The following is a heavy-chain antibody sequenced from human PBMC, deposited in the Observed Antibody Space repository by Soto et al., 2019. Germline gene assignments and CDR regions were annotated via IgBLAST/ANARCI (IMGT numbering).Heavy chain of an antibody. CDR3: TTDRGDYGDYLPYYYYGMDV. Sequence: GGSLRLSCAASGFTFSNAWMNWVRQAPGKGLEWVGRIKSKTDGGTTDYAAPVKGRFTISRDDSKNTLYLQMNSPKTEDTAVYYCTTDRGDYGDYLPYYYYGMDVWGQGTTVTVSS. J-gene: IGHJ6*02. CDR1: GFTFSNAW. D-gene: IGHD4-17*01. CDR2: IKSKTDGGTT. V-gene: IGHV3-15*07.